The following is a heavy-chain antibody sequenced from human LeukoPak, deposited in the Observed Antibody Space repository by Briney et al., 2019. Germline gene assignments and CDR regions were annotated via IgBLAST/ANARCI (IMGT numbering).Heavy chain of an antibody. J-gene: IGHJ6*03. D-gene: IGHD3-3*01. Sequence: SETLSLTCTVSDGSISGDYRSWIRQPPGKGVEWIGYIYDSGSTNYNPSLKRRVTISVETSKNQFSLKLSSVTAADTAVYYCARQISRFLGWSAPFYMDVWGKGTTVTVSS. CDR1: DGSISGDY. CDR3: ARQISRFLGWSAPFYMDV. CDR2: IYDSGST. V-gene: IGHV4-59*01.